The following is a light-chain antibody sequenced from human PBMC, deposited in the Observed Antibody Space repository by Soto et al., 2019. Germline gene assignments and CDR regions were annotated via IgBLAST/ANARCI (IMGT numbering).Light chain of an antibody. V-gene: IGKV3-15*01. CDR3: QQYNNWPYT. CDR2: RAS. Sequence: EIVMTQSPATLSVSPGGSATLSCRASQHVSSNFAWYRQKPGQAPTLLIYRASTRATGIPVRFSGSGSGTECTLPISSLQSEDFAVYYCQQYNNWPYTFGQGTKLEIK. CDR1: QHVSSN. J-gene: IGKJ2*01.